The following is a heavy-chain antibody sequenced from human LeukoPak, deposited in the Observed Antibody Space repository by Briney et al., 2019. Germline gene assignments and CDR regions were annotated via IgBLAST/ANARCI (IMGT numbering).Heavy chain of an antibody. CDR2: IFYSESA. J-gene: IGHJ3*02. Sequence: PSETLSLTCTVSGGSISSYYWSWIRQPPGKGLEWIGYIFYSESAYYNPSLQSRAIISIDSSKNQFSLKLSSVTAADTAVYFCARTIFVAFDIWGQGTMVTVSS. D-gene: IGHD2/OR15-2a*01. CDR1: GGSISSYY. CDR3: ARTIFVAFDI. V-gene: IGHV4-59*08.